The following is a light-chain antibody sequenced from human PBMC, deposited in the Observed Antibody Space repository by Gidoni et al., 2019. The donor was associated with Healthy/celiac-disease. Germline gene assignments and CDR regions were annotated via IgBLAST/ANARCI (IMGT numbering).Light chain of an antibody. CDR1: KLGAQY. Sequence: SYELTQRPSVSVSPGQTASITCSGDKLGAQYACWYQQMPGQSPVLVIYQDSKRPSGIPRRFSGSNAGNTATLTISGTQAMDEANYYCQAWDSSNVVFGGGTKLTVL. CDR2: QDS. J-gene: IGLJ2*01. V-gene: IGLV3-1*01. CDR3: QAWDSSNVV.